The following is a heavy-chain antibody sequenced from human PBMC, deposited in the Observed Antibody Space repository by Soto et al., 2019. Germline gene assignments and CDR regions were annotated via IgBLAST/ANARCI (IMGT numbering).Heavy chain of an antibody. CDR2: INHSGNT. CDR3: ARGGEYSTSFDY. CDR1: GGSFSGYY. J-gene: IGHJ4*02. D-gene: IGHD6-6*01. V-gene: IGHV4-34*01. Sequence: SETLSLTCAVYGGSFSGYYWSWIRQSPGKGLEWIGEINHSGNTNYSPSLKSRVTISVDTSKNQFSLNLSSVTAADTAVYYCARGGEYSTSFDYWGQGTLVTVSS.